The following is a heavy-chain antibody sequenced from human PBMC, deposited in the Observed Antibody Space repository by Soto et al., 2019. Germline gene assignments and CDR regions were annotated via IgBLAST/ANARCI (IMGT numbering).Heavy chain of an antibody. J-gene: IGHJ4*02. D-gene: IGHD3-10*01. Sequence: SETLSLTCIVSGGSITRRSSYWAWIRQPLGKGLEWVGTFYDGNTYHNPSLRSRITIAVDTSKNQFSLKLNSVAAADTAFYYCATTRGLAVGGSFDYWGQGMLVTSPQ. CDR1: GGSITRRSSY. CDR3: ATTRGLAVGGSFDY. CDR2: FYDGNT. V-gene: IGHV4-39*01.